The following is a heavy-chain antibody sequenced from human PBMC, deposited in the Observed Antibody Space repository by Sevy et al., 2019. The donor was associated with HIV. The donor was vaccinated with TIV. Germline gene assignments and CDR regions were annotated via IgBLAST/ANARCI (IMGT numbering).Heavy chain of an antibody. V-gene: IGHV1-69*13. D-gene: IGHD1-20*01. CDR1: GGTFSSYA. Sequence: ASVKVSCKASGGTFSSYAISWVRQAPGQGLEWMGGIIPIFGTANYAQKFQGRVTITADESTSTAYMELSSLRSEDTAVYYCARGITGTTAPYGMDVWGQGTTVTVSS. J-gene: IGHJ6*02. CDR3: ARGITGTTAPYGMDV. CDR2: IIPIFGTA.